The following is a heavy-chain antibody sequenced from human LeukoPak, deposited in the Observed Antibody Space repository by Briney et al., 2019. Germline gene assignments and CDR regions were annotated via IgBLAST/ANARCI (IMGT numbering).Heavy chain of an antibody. D-gene: IGHD5-18*01. CDR3: ARAGYSYGTGYYFDY. V-gene: IGHV4-59*01. J-gene: IGHJ4*02. CDR1: GGSISSYY. Sequence: PSETLSFTCTVSGGSISSYYWSWIRLPPGKGLEGIGYIYYTGATYYNPSLKSRVTISLDTSKNQFSLKLSSVTAADAAVYYCARAGYSYGTGYYFDYWGQGTLVTVSS. CDR2: IYYTGAT.